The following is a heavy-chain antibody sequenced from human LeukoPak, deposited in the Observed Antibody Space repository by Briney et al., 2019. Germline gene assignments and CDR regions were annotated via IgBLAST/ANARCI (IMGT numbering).Heavy chain of an antibody. V-gene: IGHV1-46*01. CDR3: AGEPVPIFGVVIIRDY. D-gene: IGHD3-3*01. CDR1: GYTFTSYY. CDR2: INPSGGST. Sequence: ASVKVSCKASGYTFTSYYMHWVRQAPGQGLEWMGIINPSGGSTSYAQKFQGRVTMTRDTSTSTVYMELSRLRSDDTAVYYCAGEPVPIFGVVIIRDYWGQGTLVTVSS. J-gene: IGHJ4*02.